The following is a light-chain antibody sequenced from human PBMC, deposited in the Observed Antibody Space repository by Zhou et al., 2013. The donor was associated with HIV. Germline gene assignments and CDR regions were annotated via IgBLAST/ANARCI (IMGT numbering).Light chain of an antibody. Sequence: AIQMTQSPASFSASTGDRVTFTCRASQYISTYLAWYQQKPGKAPEVLIYGASTLQSGVPSRFSGSGSGTDFTLTIDCLQSEDFATYYCQQYKIYPLTFGGGTKVEIK. CDR2: GAS. CDR3: QQYKIYPLT. CDR1: QYISTY. J-gene: IGKJ4*01. V-gene: IGKV1-8*01.